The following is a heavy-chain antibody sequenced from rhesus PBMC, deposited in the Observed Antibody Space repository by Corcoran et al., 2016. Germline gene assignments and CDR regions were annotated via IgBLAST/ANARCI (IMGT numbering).Heavy chain of an antibody. D-gene: IGHD7-45*01. CDR1: GYTFSIYA. V-gene: IGHV1-151*01. Sequence: QVQLVQSGAEVKKTGASVTLSCKAAGYTFSIYAISWVLQAPGQGLEWMGGSSRHIGIKNYAQKFQVRGTINADTSTSTAYMELSSLRSEDTAVYYCARSTGEYYFDYWGQGVLVTVSS. CDR3: ARSTGEYYFDY. J-gene: IGHJ4*01. CDR2: SSRHIGIK.